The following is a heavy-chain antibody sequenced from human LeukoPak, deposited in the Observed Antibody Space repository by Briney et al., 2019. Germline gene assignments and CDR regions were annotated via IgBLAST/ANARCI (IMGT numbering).Heavy chain of an antibody. CDR2: IKQDSTEK. V-gene: IGHV3-7*03. Sequence: GGSLRLSCVGSEFTFSYYYMTWVRQAPGKGLQWVANIKQDSTEKYYVDSVKGRFTLSRDNAENSVFLQMNNLRAEDTAVYYCARASFDILTGLPAWFDFWGQGTLVIVSS. CDR3: ARASFDILTGLPAWFDF. CDR1: EFTFSYYY. D-gene: IGHD3-9*01. J-gene: IGHJ5*01.